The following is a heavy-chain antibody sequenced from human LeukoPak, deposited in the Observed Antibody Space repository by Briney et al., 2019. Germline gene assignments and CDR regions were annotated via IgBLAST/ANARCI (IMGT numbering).Heavy chain of an antibody. CDR1: GGSISSSSYY. J-gene: IGHJ5*02. Sequence: PSETLSLTCTVSGGSISSSSYYWGWIRQPPGKGLEWSGSIYYSGSTYYNPSLKSRVTISVDTSKNQFSLKLSSVTAADTAVYYCARDYSTGRGGDLRLNWFDPWGQGTLVTVSS. CDR3: ARDYSTGRGGDLRLNWFDP. V-gene: IGHV4-39*07. D-gene: IGHD2-21*02. CDR2: IYYSGST.